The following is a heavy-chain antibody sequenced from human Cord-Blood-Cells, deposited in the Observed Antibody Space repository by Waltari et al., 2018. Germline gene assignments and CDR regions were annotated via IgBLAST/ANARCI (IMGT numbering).Heavy chain of an antibody. V-gene: IGHV4-34*01. Sequence: QVQLQQWGAGLLKPSETLSLTCPVYGGSFSGYYWTWIRQPPGKGLEWIGEINHSGSTNYNPSLKSRVTISVDTSKNQFSLKLSSVTAADTAVYYCAGGSSSWYNWFDPWGQGTLVTVSS. J-gene: IGHJ5*02. D-gene: IGHD6-13*01. CDR1: GGSFSGYY. CDR2: INHSGST. CDR3: AGGSSSWYNWFDP.